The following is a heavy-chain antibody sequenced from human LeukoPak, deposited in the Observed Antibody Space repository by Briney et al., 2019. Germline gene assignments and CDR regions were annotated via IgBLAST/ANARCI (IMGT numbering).Heavy chain of an antibody. CDR3: ARGVREKNRGFLLYYYCYYMDV. V-gene: IGHV4-39*07. Sequence: SETLSLTCTVSGGSISSSSYYWGWIRQPPGKGLEWIGSIYYSGSTYYNPSLKSRVTISVDTSKNQFSLKLSSVTAADTAVYYCARGVREKNRGFLLYYYCYYMDVWGKGTTVAISS. CDR2: IYYSGST. J-gene: IGHJ6*03. CDR1: GGSISSSSYY. D-gene: IGHD3-10*01.